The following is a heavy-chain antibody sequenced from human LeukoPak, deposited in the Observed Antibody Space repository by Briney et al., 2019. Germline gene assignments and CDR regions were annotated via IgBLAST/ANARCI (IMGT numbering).Heavy chain of an antibody. CDR2: ISYDGSNK. J-gene: IGHJ4*02. D-gene: IGHD6-19*01. CDR3: AKEYSSGWYYFHY. Sequence: GGSLRLSCAASGFTFSSYGMHWVRQAPGKGLEWVAVISYDGSNKYYADSVKGRFTISRDNSKNTLYLQMNSLRAEDTAVYYCAKEYSSGWYYFHYWGQGTLVTVSS. V-gene: IGHV3-30*18. CDR1: GFTFSSYG.